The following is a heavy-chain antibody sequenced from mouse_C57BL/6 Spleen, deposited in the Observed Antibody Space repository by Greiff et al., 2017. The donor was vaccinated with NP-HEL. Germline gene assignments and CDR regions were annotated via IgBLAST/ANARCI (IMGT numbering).Heavy chain of an antibody. CDR1: GYTFTDYE. J-gene: IGHJ4*01. CDR2: IDPETGGT. D-gene: IGHD2-5*01. V-gene: IGHV1-15*01. CDR3: TYYSNYDYAMDY. Sequence: QVQLKQSGAELVRPGASVTLSCKASGYTFTDYEMHWVKQTPVHGLEWIGAIDPETGGTAYNQKFKGKAILTADKSSSTAYMELRSLTSEDSAVYYCTYYSNYDYAMDYWGQGTSVTVSS.